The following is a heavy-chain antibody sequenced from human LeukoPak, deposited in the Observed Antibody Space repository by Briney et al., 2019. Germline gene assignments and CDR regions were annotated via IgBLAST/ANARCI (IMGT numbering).Heavy chain of an antibody. Sequence: GGSLRLSCAASGFIFTNYFMSWVRQAPGKGLEWVASIKHDGSETYYLDSVKGRFTISKDNAKNSLYLQMNSLRAEDTALYHCARNNGMDVWGQGTTVIVSS. V-gene: IGHV3-7*03. CDR3: ARNNGMDV. J-gene: IGHJ6*02. CDR1: GFIFTNYF. CDR2: IKHDGSET.